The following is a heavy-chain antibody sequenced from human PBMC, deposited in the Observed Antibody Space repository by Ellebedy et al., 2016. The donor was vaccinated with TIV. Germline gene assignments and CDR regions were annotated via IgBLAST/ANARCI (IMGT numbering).Heavy chain of an antibody. CDR1: GFTFSSYA. J-gene: IGHJ4*02. Sequence: GESLKISCAASGFTFSSYAMNWVRQAPGKGLEWVAIMSYNGNTYSADSVKGRFTVSRDESKSTLYLQMDSLRVEDTAIYYCARDYFDLFDYWGQGTLVTVSS. CDR2: MSYNGNT. CDR3: ARDYFDLFDY. D-gene: IGHD3-9*01. V-gene: IGHV3-30*04.